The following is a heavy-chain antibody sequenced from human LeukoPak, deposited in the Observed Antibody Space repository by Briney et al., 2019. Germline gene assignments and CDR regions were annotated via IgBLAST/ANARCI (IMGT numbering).Heavy chain of an antibody. Sequence: SETLSLTCTVSGGSISSYYWSWIRQPPGKGLEWIGSIYHSGSTYYNPSLKSRVTISVDTSKNQFSLKLSSVTAADTAVYYCARRYGSGSWGYWGQGTLVTVSS. V-gene: IGHV4-59*08. CDR3: ARRYGSGSWGY. CDR2: IYHSGST. CDR1: GGSISSYY. J-gene: IGHJ4*02. D-gene: IGHD3-10*01.